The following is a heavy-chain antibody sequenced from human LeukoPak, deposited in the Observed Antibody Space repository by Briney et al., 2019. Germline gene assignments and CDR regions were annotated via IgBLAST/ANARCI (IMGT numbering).Heavy chain of an antibody. Sequence: SETLSLACTVSGGSISSSSYYWGWIRQPPGKGLEWIGSIYYSGSTYYNPSLKSRVTISVDTSKYQFSLKLSSVTAADTAVYYCARGSGGGYYDRDDYWGQGTLVTVSS. CDR1: GGSISSSSYY. CDR3: ARGSGGGYYDRDDY. V-gene: IGHV4-39*01. CDR2: IYYSGST. J-gene: IGHJ4*02. D-gene: IGHD3-22*01.